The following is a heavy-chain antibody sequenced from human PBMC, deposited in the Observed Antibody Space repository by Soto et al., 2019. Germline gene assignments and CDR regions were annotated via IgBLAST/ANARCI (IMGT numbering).Heavy chain of an antibody. CDR1: GFTFETSW. J-gene: IGHJ4*02. CDR3: VRERISS. D-gene: IGHD2-15*01. V-gene: IGHV3-7*01. CDR2: IKQDGSEK. Sequence: EVQLVESGGGLVQPGGSLRLSCAASGFTFETSWMTWVRQAPGKGLEWVANIKQDGSEKYYVDSVKGRFTISRDNAKNSLYLQMNSLRFEDTAVYFCVRERISSWGQGSLVTVSS.